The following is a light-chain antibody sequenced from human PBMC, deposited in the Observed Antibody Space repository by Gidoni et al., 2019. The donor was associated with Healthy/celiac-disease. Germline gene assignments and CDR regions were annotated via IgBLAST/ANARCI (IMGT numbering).Light chain of an antibody. J-gene: IGKJ1*01. CDR2: AAS. CDR3: QQSYSPRT. CDR1: QSISSY. V-gene: IGKV1-39*01. Sequence: DIQMTQSPSSLSASVGDRVTITCRASQSISSYLNWYQQKPGKAPKLLIYAASSLQSGVPSRFSGSGSGTDFTLTISSLQPEDFATYYCQQSYSPRTFGQXTKVEIK.